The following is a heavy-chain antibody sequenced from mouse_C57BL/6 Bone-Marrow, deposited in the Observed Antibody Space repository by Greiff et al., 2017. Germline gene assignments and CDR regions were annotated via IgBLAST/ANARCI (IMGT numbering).Heavy chain of an antibody. V-gene: IGHV1-18*01. D-gene: IGHD2-3*01. Sequence: EVQLQQSGPELVKPGASVKIPCKASGYTFTDYNMDWVKPSHGKSLEWIGDINPNNGGTIYNQKFKGKATLTVDKSSSTAYMELRSLTSEDTAVYYCARPYDGYPYYAMDYWGQGTSVTVSS. J-gene: IGHJ4*01. CDR3: ARPYDGYPYYAMDY. CDR2: INPNNGGT. CDR1: GYTFTDYN.